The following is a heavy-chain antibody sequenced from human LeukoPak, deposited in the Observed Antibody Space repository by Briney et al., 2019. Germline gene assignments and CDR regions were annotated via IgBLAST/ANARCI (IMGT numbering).Heavy chain of an antibody. CDR1: GGSFSGYY. J-gene: IGHJ4*02. CDR3: ASTYCSSTSCYSLDY. Sequence: PSETLSLTCAVYGGSFSGYYWSWIRQPPGKGLEWIGEINHSGSTNYNPSLKSRVTISVDTSKNQFSLKLSSVTAADTAVYYCASTYCSSTSCYSLDYWGQGTLVTVSS. D-gene: IGHD2-2*02. V-gene: IGHV4-34*01. CDR2: INHSGST.